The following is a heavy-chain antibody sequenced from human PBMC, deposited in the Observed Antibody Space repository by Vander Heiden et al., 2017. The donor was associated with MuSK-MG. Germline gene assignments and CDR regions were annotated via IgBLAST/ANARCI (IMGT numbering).Heavy chain of an antibody. Sequence: EAQLVESGGGLVQPGGSLRLSCVVSGFNFSTYWMNWVRRAPGKGLEWVANIKQDGSEKNYVDSVKGRFTISRDNAKNSLYLQMNSLRAEDTAVYYCARLQAGYWGQGTLVTVSS. CDR3: ARLQAGY. V-gene: IGHV3-7*03. J-gene: IGHJ4*02. CDR2: IKQDGSEK. CDR1: GFNFSTYW.